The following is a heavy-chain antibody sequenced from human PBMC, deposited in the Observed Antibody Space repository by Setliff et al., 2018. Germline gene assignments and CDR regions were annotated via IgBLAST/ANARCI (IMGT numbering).Heavy chain of an antibody. Sequence: SETLSLTCAVYGGSFSDYWWSWIRQLPGKGLEWIAEIHHSGSTNFHPSLKSRVAISVDPSKNQFYLNLRSVTAADTAVYFCARGTKTMVINYWYFDVWGRGTPVPSPQ. CDR1: GGSFSDYW. CDR2: IHHSGST. CDR3: ARGTKTMVINYWYFDV. D-gene: IGHD4-17*01. V-gene: IGHV4-34*01. J-gene: IGHJ2*01.